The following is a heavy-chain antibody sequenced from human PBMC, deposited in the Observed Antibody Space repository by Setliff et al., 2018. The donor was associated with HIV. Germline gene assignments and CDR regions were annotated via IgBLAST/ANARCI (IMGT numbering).Heavy chain of an antibody. Sequence: SETLSLTCAVSGGSISSGGYYWGWIRQSPGKGLEWIGSIYHSGTTYFNPSLKSRVSLSVDTSKNQFSLKPSSVTAADTAVYYCGRASDDYSWGQGTLVTVSS. CDR1: GGSISSGGYY. J-gene: IGHJ5*02. CDR3: GRASDDYS. D-gene: IGHD3-16*01. CDR2: IYHSGTT. V-gene: IGHV4-39*07.